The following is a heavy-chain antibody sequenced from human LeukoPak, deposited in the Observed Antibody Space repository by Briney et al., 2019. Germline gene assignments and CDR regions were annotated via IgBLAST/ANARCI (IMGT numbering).Heavy chain of an antibody. D-gene: IGHD5-18*01. CDR2: THHSGAT. CDR1: GGSISSGDYY. Sequence: SQTLSLTCTVSGGSISSGDYYWSWIRQPPGKGLEWLGYTHHSGATSYNPSLKSRGTMSLDTSNNQFSLKLSSVTAADTAVYYCARSSGRSYGDFDYWGQGNLVTVSS. CDR3: ARSSGRSYGDFDY. J-gene: IGHJ4*02. V-gene: IGHV4-61*08.